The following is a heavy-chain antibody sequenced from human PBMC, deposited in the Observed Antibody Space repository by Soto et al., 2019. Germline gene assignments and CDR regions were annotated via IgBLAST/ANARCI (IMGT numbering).Heavy chain of an antibody. CDR3: ARDRDYSHTDADVDY. CDR2: ISGYNGYT. D-gene: IGHD3-22*01. CDR1: GYNFNTYG. J-gene: IGHJ4*02. V-gene: IGHV1-18*01. Sequence: QVQLVQSGAQGRRPGTSVRISCTTSGYNFNTYGIIWVRQAPGQGLEWMGWISGYNGYTKYAQSHEDGLTLSIDTSTRTAFWERRNLRSVDTALYFCARDRDYSHTDADVDYWGQGTQVTVSS.